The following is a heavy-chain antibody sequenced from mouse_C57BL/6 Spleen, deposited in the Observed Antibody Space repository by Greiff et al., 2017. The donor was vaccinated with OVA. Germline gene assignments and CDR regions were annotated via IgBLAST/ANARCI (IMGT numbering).Heavy chain of an antibody. J-gene: IGHJ3*01. CDR3: ARDDDYGPFAY. CDR1: GFTFSSYA. V-gene: IGHV5-4*01. D-gene: IGHD2-4*01. Sequence: EVKVVESGGGLVKPGGSLKLSCAASGFTFSSYAMSWVRQTPEKRLEWVATISDGGSYTYYPDNVKGRFTIARDNAKNNLYLQMSHLKSEDTAMYYCARDDDYGPFAYWGQGTLVTVSA. CDR2: ISDGGSYT.